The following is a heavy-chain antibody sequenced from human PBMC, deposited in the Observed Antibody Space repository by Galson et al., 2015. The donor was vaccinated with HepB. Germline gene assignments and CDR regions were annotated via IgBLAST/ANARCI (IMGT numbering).Heavy chain of an antibody. CDR1: GFTFSSYG. D-gene: IGHD3-16*01. CDR3: AKDQYMIMVSRGAFDI. CDR2: ISYDGSNK. V-gene: IGHV3-30*18. Sequence: SLRLSCAASGFTFSSYGMHWVRQAPGKGLEWVAVISYDGSNKYYADSVKGRFTISRDNSKNTLYLQMNSLRAEDTAVYYCAKDQYMIMVSRGAFDIWGQGTMVTVSS. J-gene: IGHJ3*02.